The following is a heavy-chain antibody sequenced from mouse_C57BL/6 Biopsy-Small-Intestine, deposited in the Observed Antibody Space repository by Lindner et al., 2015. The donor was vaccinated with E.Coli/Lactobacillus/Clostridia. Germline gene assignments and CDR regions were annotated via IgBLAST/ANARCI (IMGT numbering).Heavy chain of an antibody. CDR2: IYPGDGDT. Sequence: VQLQESGPELVKPGASVKISCKASGYAFSSSWMNWVKQRPGKGLEWIGRIYPGDGDTNYNGKFKGKATLTADKSSSTAYMQLSSLTSEDSAVYFCSRSRWGYAVDYWGQGTSVTVSS. CDR3: SRSRWGYAVDY. J-gene: IGHJ4*01. CDR1: GYAFSSSW. V-gene: IGHV1-82*01.